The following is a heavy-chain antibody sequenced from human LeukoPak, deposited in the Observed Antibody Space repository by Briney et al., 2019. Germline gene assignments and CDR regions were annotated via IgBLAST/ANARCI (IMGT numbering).Heavy chain of an antibody. CDR2: IYSGGST. J-gene: IGHJ6*02. Sequence: PGGSLRLSCAASGFTVSSNYMSWVRQAPGKGLEWVSVIYSGGSTYYADSVKGRFTISRDNSKNTLYLQMNSLRAEDTAVYYCARESGDYYGSGNPPFYGMDVWGQGTTVTVSS. V-gene: IGHV3-53*01. CDR3: ARESGDYYGSGNPPFYGMDV. D-gene: IGHD3-10*01. CDR1: GFTVSSNY.